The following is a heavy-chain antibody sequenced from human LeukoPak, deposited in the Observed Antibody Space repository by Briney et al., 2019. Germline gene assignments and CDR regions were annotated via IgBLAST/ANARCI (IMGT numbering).Heavy chain of an antibody. CDR1: GFSFSSYG. CDR2: IRYDGSNK. Sequence: GGSLRLSCAASGFSFSSYGMHWVRQAPGKGLEWVAFIRYDGSNKYYADSVKGRFTISRDNSKNTLYLQMNSLRAEDTAVYYCAKTYFSSRAHYYYYYYMDVWGKGTTVTISS. J-gene: IGHJ6*03. V-gene: IGHV3-30*02. CDR3: AKTYFSSRAHYYYYYYMDV. D-gene: IGHD6-13*01.